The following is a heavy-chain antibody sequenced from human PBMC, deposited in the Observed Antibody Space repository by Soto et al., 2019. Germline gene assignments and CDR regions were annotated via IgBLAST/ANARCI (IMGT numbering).Heavy chain of an antibody. Sequence: SETLSLTCSFSGDSVTSHYLTWIRQSPGKGLEWIGYMHYTGFSHYNPSLKSRVTLSVDTSKNQFSLKLSSVTAADTAVYYCARHRGYSYGSIDYWGQGTLVTVSS. CDR2: MHYTGFS. CDR3: ARHRGYSYGSIDY. CDR1: GDSVTSHY. J-gene: IGHJ4*02. D-gene: IGHD5-18*01. V-gene: IGHV4-59*08.